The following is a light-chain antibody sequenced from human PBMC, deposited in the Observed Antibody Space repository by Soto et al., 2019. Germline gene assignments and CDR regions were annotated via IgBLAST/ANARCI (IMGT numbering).Light chain of an antibody. CDR1: SSDVGGYNY. CDR3: SSYTSTSTLYV. CDR2: EVT. V-gene: IGLV2-14*01. Sequence: QSALTQPASVSGSPGQSITISCTGTSSDVGGYNYVSWYQQHPDKAPKLMIYEVTNRTSGVSFRFSGSKSGNTASLTISGLQPEDEADYYCSSYTSTSTLYVFGTGTKLTVL. J-gene: IGLJ1*01.